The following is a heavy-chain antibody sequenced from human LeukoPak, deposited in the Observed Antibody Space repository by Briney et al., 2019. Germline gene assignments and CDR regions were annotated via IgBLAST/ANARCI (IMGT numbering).Heavy chain of an antibody. Sequence: ASVKVSCKASGGTFSSYAISWVRQAPGQGLEWMGRIIPIFGTANYAQKFQGRVTITTDESTSTAYMELSSLGSEDTAVYYCARGRAVAGPGDYWGQGTLVTVSS. CDR3: ARGRAVAGPGDY. CDR2: IIPIFGTA. V-gene: IGHV1-69*05. J-gene: IGHJ4*02. D-gene: IGHD6-19*01. CDR1: GGTFSSYA.